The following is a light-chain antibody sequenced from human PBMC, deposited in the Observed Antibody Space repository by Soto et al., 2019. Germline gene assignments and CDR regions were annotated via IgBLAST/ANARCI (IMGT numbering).Light chain of an antibody. V-gene: IGKV3-15*01. CDR2: GAT. Sequence: ETMMTQSPDTLSVSPGESATLSCRASQDVSTNLAWFHQKPGQTPRLVLYGATKRATGIPARFSGSVSGRHFTLTISSLQSEDFGVYYCQHYNNWPPYSFGQGTKVESK. CDR1: QDVSTN. J-gene: IGKJ2*03. CDR3: QHYNNWPPYS.